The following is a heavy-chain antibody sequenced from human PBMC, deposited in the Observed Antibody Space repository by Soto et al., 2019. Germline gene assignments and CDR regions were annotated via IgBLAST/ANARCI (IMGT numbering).Heavy chain of an antibody. Sequence: QVQLQQWGAGLLKPSETLSLTCAVYGGSFSGYYWNWIRQPPGKGLEWIGEINHSGSTNYTPSLKSRVTLSVDTSKNPFSLKLSSVTAADTAVYYCARGWGRIFDYWGQGTLVTVSS. V-gene: IGHV4-34*01. D-gene: IGHD7-27*01. CDR2: INHSGST. CDR3: ARGWGRIFDY. CDR1: GGSFSGYY. J-gene: IGHJ4*02.